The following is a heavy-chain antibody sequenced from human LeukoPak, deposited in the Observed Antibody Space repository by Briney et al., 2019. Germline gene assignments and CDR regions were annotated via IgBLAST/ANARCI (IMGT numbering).Heavy chain of an antibody. CDR2: MYLSGTT. V-gene: IGHV4-4*02. CDR3: AGLVGRYSSGLYYYYFDY. Sequence: SGTLSLTCTVSGDSINSLDLWSWVRQPPGKGLEWIGEMYLSGTTHSNPSVKSRVTISIGKSKNQFFLNLSSVTAADTAVYYCAGLVGRYSSGLYYYYFDYWGQGTLVTVSS. J-gene: IGHJ4*02. CDR1: GDSINSLDL. D-gene: IGHD3-22*01.